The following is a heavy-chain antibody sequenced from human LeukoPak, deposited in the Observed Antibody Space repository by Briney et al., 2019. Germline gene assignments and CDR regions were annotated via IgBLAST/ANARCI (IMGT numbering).Heavy chain of an antibody. CDR3: ARGNWFDP. CDR1: GGSFSGYY. J-gene: IGHJ5*02. V-gene: IGHV4-34*01. CDR2: INHSGST. Sequence: SETLSLTCAVYGGSFSGYYWSWIRQPPGKGLEWIGEINHSGSTNYNPSLKSRVTISVDTSKNQFSLKLSSVTAADTAVYYCARGNWFDPWGQGTLVTVPS.